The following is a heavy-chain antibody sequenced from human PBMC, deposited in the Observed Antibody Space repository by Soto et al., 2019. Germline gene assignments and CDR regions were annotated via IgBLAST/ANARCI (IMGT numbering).Heavy chain of an antibody. CDR1: GFTFISYA. CDR2: ISGSGDKT. CDR3: AKYPVPVVVVTYGMDV. Sequence: PGGSLRLSCAASGFTFISYAMSWVRHAPGKGLEWVSAISGSGDKTYYADFVKGRFTISRDNSKSTLFLQMNSLRAEDTAVYYCAKYPVPVVVVTYGMDVWGQGTTVTVSS. V-gene: IGHV3-23*01. D-gene: IGHD2-15*01. J-gene: IGHJ6*02.